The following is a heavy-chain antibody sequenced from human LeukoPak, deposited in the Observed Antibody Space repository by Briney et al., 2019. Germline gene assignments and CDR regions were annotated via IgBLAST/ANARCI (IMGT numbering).Heavy chain of an antibody. CDR2: IYYSGST. J-gene: IGHJ4*02. Sequence: SETLSLTCTVSGGSISSHYWGWIRQPPGKGLEWIGYIYYSGSTSYNPSLKSRVTISVDTSKNQFSLKLSSVTAADTAVYFCARQVYYYDSSTYQAIKGFDYWGQGTLVTVSS. V-gene: IGHV4-59*08. CDR3: ARQVYYYDSSTYQAIKGFDY. D-gene: IGHD3-22*01. CDR1: GGSISSHY.